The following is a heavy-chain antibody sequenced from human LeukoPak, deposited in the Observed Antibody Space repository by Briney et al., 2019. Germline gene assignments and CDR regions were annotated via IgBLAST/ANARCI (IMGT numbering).Heavy chain of an antibody. J-gene: IGHJ3*01. D-gene: IGHD1-1*01. V-gene: IGHV4-4*02. CDR2: IYHSGST. CDR3: ARDASLQMGAFDV. CDR1: GGXISSSDW. Sequence: PSGTLSLTCAVSGGXISSSDWWTWVRQPPGEGLEWIGEIYHSGSTKYNPSLKSRVTISVDKSKNQFSLKVSSVTAADTAVYYCARDASLQMGAFDVWGQGTMVTVSS.